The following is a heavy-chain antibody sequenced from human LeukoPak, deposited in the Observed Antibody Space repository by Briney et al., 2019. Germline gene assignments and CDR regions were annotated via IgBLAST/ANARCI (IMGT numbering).Heavy chain of an antibody. CDR2: INHSGST. CDR3: AGRYSSSWPFDY. V-gene: IGHV4-34*01. J-gene: IGHJ4*02. CDR1: GGSFSGYY. Sequence: PSETLSLTCAVYGGSFSGYYWSWIRQPPGKGLEWIGEINHSGSTNYNPSLKSRVTISVDTSKNQFSLKLSSVTAADTAVYYCAGRYSSSWPFDYWGQGTLVTVSS. D-gene: IGHD6-13*01.